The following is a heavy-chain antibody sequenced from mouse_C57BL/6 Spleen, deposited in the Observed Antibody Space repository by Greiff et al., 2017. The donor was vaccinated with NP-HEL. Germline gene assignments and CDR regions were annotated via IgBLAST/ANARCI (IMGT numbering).Heavy chain of an antibody. Sequence: VQLQQSGGGLVKPGGSLKLSCAASGFTFSDYGMHWVRQAPEKGLEWVAYISSGSSTIYYADTVKGRFTISRDNAKNTLFLQMTSLRSEDTAMYYCGSNRAYWGQGTLVTVSA. CDR3: GSNRAY. CDR1: GFTFSDYG. V-gene: IGHV5-17*01. J-gene: IGHJ3*01. CDR2: ISSGSSTI.